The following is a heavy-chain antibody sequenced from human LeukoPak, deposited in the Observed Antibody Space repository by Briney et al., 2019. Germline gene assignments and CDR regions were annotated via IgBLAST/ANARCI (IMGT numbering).Heavy chain of an antibody. CDR3: ARPDPFKSGWFGAFDI. D-gene: IGHD3-10*01. J-gene: IGHJ3*02. CDR2: ISSSGSTI. Sequence: PGDSLRLSCAASGFTFSAYNMNWVRQASGKGLEWISYISSSGSTIYDADSVKGRFTVSRDNAENSLYLEMNNLRGEDTGIYYCARPDPFKSGWFGAFDIWGQGTMVTVSS. CDR1: GFTFSAYN. V-gene: IGHV3-48*01.